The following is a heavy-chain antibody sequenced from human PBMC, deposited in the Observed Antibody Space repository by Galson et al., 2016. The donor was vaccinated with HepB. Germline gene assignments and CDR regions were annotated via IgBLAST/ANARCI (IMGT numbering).Heavy chain of an antibody. CDR1: GFIFRTYA. D-gene: IGHD3-10*01. V-gene: IGHV3-23*01. Sequence: SLRLSCAASGFIFRTYAMTWVRQAPGQGLEWVSAIRSSTSDTYYAESVKGRFTISSDNSNDTVYLQMSGLRDDDTAVYYCAKTGVFGSGYPAYHFDSWGQGILVTVSS. CDR2: IRSSTSDT. CDR3: AKTGVFGSGYPAYHFDS. J-gene: IGHJ4*02.